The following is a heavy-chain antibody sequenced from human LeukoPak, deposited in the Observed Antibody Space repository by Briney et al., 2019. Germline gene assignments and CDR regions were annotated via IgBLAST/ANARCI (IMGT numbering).Heavy chain of an antibody. CDR2: IYHSGSA. J-gene: IGHJ4*02. V-gene: IGHV4-4*02. CDR3: ARDFYGSGNSYFDY. Sequence: SETLSLTCAVSGGSISSSNWWSWVRQPPGKGLEWIGEIYHSGSANYNPSLKSRVTISVDKSKNQFSLKLSSVTAADTAVYYCARDFYGSGNSYFDYWGQGTLVTVSS. D-gene: IGHD3-10*01. CDR1: GGSISSSNW.